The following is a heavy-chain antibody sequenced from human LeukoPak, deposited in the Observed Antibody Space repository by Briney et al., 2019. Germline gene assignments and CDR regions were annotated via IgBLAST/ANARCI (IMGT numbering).Heavy chain of an antibody. CDR1: GGSFSTYY. D-gene: IGHD1-1*01. V-gene: IGHV4-34*01. CDR2: INHRGDT. J-gene: IGHJ4*02. CDR3: ARGPTISETAYFDY. Sequence: ALTLSLTCAVYGGSFSTYYWSWIRQSPGKGLEWIAEINHRGDTNYNPSVKSRVTISVDTSKDQFSLKVRSVTAADTAVYYCARGPTISETAYFDYWGQGTLVTVPS.